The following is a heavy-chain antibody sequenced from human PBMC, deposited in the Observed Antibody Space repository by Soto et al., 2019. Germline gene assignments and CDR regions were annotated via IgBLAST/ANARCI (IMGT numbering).Heavy chain of an antibody. CDR2: IGVYANT. CDR3: AKESPVGSKGDYFDS. CDR1: VFTFSSYD. D-gene: IGHD1-26*01. Sequence: VGSLRLSCASSVFTFSSYDMNCVRHSPGKWLEWVSAIGVYANTYYADSVKGRFTISRDDSRNTVHLQLNSLRVDDTAVYYCAKESPVGSKGDYFDSWGQGTPVTVSS. J-gene: IGHJ4*02. V-gene: IGHV3-23*01.